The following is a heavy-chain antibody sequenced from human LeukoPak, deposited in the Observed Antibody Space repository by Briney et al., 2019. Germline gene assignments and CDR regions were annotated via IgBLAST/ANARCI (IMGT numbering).Heavy chain of an antibody. CDR1: GGSISSYY. CDR2: VFHSWST. V-gene: IGHV4-59*08. CDR3: ARDSSGYYRIDY. J-gene: IGHJ4*02. D-gene: IGHD3-22*01. Sequence: PSETLSLTCTVSGGSISSYYWSWIRQPPGKGREWIGYVFHSWSTNYNPSLKSGVTISVDTSKNQFSLKLTSVTAADTAVYYCARDSSGYYRIDYWGQGTLVTVSS.